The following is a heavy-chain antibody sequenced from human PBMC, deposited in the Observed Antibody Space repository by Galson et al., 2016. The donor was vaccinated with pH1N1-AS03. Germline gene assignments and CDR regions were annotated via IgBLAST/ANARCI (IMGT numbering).Heavy chain of an antibody. Sequence: LSLTCTVSGVSTSGGNSYWTWIRQAAGQGLEWIGRIDASGSTNYNPSLKSRVPISVDTSKNQLSLKLGSVTAAATAVYSCARDLGELLGWFDPWGQGTLVTVSS. J-gene: IGHJ5*02. V-gene: IGHV4-61*02. CDR1: GVSTSGGNSY. D-gene: IGHD1-26*01. CDR2: IDASGST. CDR3: ARDLGELLGWFDP.